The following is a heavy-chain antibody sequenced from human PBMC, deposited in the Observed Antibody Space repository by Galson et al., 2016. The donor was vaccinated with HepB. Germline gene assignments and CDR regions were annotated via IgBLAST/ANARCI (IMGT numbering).Heavy chain of an antibody. CDR2: INSGGTIS. V-gene: IGHV3-74*01. Sequence: SLRLPCAASGFAFSSHWMHWVRQDLGKGLVWVSRINSGGTISNYADSVKGRFTISRDDAKNTLYLQMNSLGAEDTAVYFCVRDHSVVPTTAYNWFDPWGRGTLVTVSS. J-gene: IGHJ5*02. CDR1: GFAFSSHW. D-gene: IGHD4-23*01. CDR3: VRDHSVVPTTAYNWFDP.